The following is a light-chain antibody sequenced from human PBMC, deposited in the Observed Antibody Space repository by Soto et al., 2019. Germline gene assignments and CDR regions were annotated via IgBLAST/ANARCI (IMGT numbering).Light chain of an antibody. CDR3: QSHDSSLSGYV. CDR1: SSNIGAGYD. J-gene: IGLJ1*01. V-gene: IGLV1-40*01. Sequence: QSVLTQPPSVSGAPGQRVTISCTGSSSNIGAGYDVHWYQQLPGTAPKLLIYGNSNRPSGVPDRFSGSKSGTSASLAITGLQAEDEADYCCQSHDSSLSGYVFGTGTKLTVL. CDR2: GNS.